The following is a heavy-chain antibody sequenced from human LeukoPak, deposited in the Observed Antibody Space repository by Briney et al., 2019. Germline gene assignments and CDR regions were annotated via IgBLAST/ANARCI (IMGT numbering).Heavy chain of an antibody. CDR1: GGSINNFY. J-gene: IGHJ4*02. Sequence: SETLSLTCSVSGGSINNFYWSWIRQPPGKGLEWIGYIFYSGNTNYNLSLKGRVTISVDTSKNQFSLRLNSVTAADTAVYYCARVGDWNDLVYWGQGILVTVSS. CDR2: IFYSGNT. V-gene: IGHV4-59*01. D-gene: IGHD1-1*01. CDR3: ARVGDWNDLVY.